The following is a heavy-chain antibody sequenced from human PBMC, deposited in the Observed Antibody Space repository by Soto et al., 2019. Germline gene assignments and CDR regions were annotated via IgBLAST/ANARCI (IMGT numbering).Heavy chain of an antibody. V-gene: IGHV3-74*03. J-gene: IGHJ2*01. CDR2: INSDETSR. CDR1: GLTLSNYW. CDR3: ARGCDWYLDL. Sequence: EAQLKESGGGIVQPGGSVRLSCVASGLTLSNYWMHWVRQAPGKGLEWVSRINSDETSRAYADSVRGRFAASRDNAQKTVYLLLNNLRVEDTAVYYCARGCDWYLDLWGRGTLVSV.